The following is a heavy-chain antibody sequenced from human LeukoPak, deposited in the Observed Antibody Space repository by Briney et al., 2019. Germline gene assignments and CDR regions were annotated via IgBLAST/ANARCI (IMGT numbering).Heavy chain of an antibody. V-gene: IGHV4-61*10. J-gene: IGHJ4*02. Sequence: SETLSLTCTVSGGSISSGSYYWSWIRQPAGKGLEWVGYIYYSGSTNYNPSLKSRVTISVDTSKNQFSLKLSSVTAADTAVYYCAREYSSSWGFDYWGQGTLVTVSS. D-gene: IGHD6-13*01. CDR1: GGSISSGSYY. CDR2: IYYSGST. CDR3: AREYSSSWGFDY.